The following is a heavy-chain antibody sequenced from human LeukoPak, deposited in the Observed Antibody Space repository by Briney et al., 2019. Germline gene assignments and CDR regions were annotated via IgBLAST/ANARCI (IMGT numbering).Heavy chain of an antibody. J-gene: IGHJ4*02. CDR3: AKEQARLLWFGEFSYYFDY. D-gene: IGHD3-10*01. CDR1: GFTFSSYA. V-gene: IGHV3-23*01. CDR2: ISGSGGST. Sequence: GGSLRLSCAASGFTFSSYAMSWVRQAPGKGLEWVSAISGSGGSTYYADSVKGRFTISRDNSKNTLYLQMNSLRAEDTAVYYCAKEQARLLWFGEFSYYFDYWGQGTLVTVSS.